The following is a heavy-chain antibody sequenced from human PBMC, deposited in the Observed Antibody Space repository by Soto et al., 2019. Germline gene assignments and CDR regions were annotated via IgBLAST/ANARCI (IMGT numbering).Heavy chain of an antibody. J-gene: IGHJ4*02. CDR3: TRGFLTIAVAGRPTTVVTPFDY. D-gene: IGHD6-19*01. CDR2: IRSKAYGGTT. CDR1: GFTFGDYA. Sequence: GGSLRLSCTASGFTFGDYAMSWFRQAPGKGLEWVGFIRSKAYGGTTEYVASVKGRFTISRDDSKSIAYLQMNSLKTEDTAVYYCTRGFLTIAVAGRPTTVVTPFDYWGQGTLVTVSS. V-gene: IGHV3-49*03.